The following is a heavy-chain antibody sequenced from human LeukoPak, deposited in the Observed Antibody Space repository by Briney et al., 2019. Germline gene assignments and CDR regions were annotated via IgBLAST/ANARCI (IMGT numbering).Heavy chain of an antibody. J-gene: IGHJ3*02. Sequence: GESLQISCKGSGYSFTSYWIGWVRPMPGKGLEWMGIIYPGDSDTRYSPSFQGQVTISADKSISTAYLQWSSLKASDTAMYYCARPLVGAQRAFDIWGQGTMVTVSS. D-gene: IGHD1-26*01. CDR3: ARPLVGAQRAFDI. CDR2: IYPGDSDT. V-gene: IGHV5-51*01. CDR1: GYSFTSYW.